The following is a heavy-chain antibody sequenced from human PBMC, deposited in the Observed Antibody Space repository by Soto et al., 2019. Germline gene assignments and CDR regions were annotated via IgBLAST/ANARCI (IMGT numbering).Heavy chain of an antibody. CDR3: AKDHLTTTVTTVGY. CDR1: GFTFSNYG. J-gene: IGHJ4*02. CDR2: ISYHGSDK. V-gene: IGHV3-30*18. Sequence: QVQLVESGGGVVQPGRSLRLSCAASGFTFSNYGMYWVSQAPGKGLEWVAVISYHGSDKYYADSVKGRFTISRDNSKNTLYLQMDSLRAEDTAVYYCAKDHLTTTVTTVGYWGQGTLVTVSS. D-gene: IGHD4-17*01.